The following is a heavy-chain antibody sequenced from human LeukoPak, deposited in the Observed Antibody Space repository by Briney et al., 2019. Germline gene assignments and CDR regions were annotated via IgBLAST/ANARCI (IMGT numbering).Heavy chain of an antibody. CDR3: ARGADCSTTSCLRNWFDP. D-gene: IGHD2-2*01. CDR2: IYYSGST. CDR1: GVSISSYY. J-gene: IGHJ5*02. Sequence: PSETLSLTCTVSGVSISSYYWSWIRQPPAKGLEWIGYIYYSGSTNYNPSLKSRVTISVDTSKNQFSLKLTSVTAADTAVYYCARGADCSTTSCLRNWFDPWGQGTLVTVSS. V-gene: IGHV4-59*01.